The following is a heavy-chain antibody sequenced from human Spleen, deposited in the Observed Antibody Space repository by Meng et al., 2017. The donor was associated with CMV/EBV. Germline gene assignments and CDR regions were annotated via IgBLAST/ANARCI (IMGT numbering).Heavy chain of an antibody. Sequence: GGSLRLSCAASGFTVSSNYMSWVRQALGKGLEWVSVIYSGGSTYYADSVKGRFTISRDNAKNSLYLQMNSLRAEDTAVYYCARDIVLMVYEAFDVWGQGTMVTVSS. D-gene: IGHD2-8*01. J-gene: IGHJ3*01. V-gene: IGHV3-53*01. CDR2: IYSGGST. CDR3: ARDIVLMVYEAFDV. CDR1: GFTVSSNY.